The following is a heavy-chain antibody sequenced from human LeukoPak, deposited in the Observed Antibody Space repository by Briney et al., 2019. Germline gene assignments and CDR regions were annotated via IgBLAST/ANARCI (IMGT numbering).Heavy chain of an antibody. CDR3: ARDLSRPAFDY. D-gene: IGHD2-2*01. J-gene: IGHJ4*02. V-gene: IGHV3-21*01. CDR2: ISSSSSYI. CDR1: GFTFSSYS. Sequence: GGSLRLSCAASGFTFSSYSMNWVRQAPGKGLEWVSSISSSSSYIYYADSVKGRLTISRDNAKNSLYLQMNSLRAEDTAVYYCARDLSRPAFDYWGQGTLVTVSS.